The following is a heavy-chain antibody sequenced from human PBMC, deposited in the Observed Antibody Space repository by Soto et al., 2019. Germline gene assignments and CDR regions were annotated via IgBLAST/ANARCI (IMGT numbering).Heavy chain of an antibody. CDR1: GYSFTSYW. Sequence: GESLKISCKGSGYSFTSYWISWVRQMPGKGLEWMGRIDPSDSYTNYSPSFQGHVTISADKSISTAYLQWSSLKASDTAMYYCARHRYCSGGSCRRVYYFDYWGQGTLVTV. D-gene: IGHD2-15*01. J-gene: IGHJ4*02. V-gene: IGHV5-10-1*01. CDR2: IDPSDSYT. CDR3: ARHRYCSGGSCRRVYYFDY.